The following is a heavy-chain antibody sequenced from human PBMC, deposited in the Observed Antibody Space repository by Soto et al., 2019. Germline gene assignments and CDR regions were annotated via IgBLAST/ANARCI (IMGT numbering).Heavy chain of an antibody. Sequence: GGSLRLSCAASGFTFSSYSMNWVRQAPGKGLEWVSSISSSSYIYYADSVKGRFTISRDNAKNSLYLQMNSLRAEDTAVYYCASEIPKIAVAEGDYWGQGTLVTVSS. CDR2: ISSSSYI. V-gene: IGHV3-21*01. CDR3: ASEIPKIAVAEGDY. J-gene: IGHJ4*02. D-gene: IGHD6-19*01. CDR1: GFTFSSYS.